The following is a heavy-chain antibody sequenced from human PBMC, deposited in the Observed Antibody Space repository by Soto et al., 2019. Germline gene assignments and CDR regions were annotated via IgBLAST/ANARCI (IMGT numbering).Heavy chain of an antibody. J-gene: IGHJ4*02. Sequence: SETLSLTCAVYGGSFSAYYWSWIREPPGKGLEWIGEINHSGGTSYNPSLKSRVTLSVDTSKSQFSLKLTSVSAADRAVYYCAGGSVDTVDSSGVYEYLGQGTPVTVS. CDR2: INHSGGT. CDR1: GGSFSAYY. CDR3: AGGSVDTVDSSGVYEY. D-gene: IGHD3-22*01. V-gene: IGHV4-34*01.